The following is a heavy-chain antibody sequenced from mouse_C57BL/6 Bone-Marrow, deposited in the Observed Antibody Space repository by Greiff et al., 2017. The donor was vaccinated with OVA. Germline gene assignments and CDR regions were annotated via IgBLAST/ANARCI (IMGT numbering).Heavy chain of an antibody. V-gene: IGHV1-61*01. CDR2: IYPSDSET. CDR3: ASRGGSSYEKTGYFDV. J-gene: IGHJ1*03. D-gene: IGHD1-1*01. CDR1: GYTFTSYW. Sequence: VQLQQPGAELVRPGSSVKLSCKASGYTFTSYWMDWVKQRPGQGLEWIGNIYPSDSETHYNQKFKDKATLTVDKSSSTAYMQLSSLTSEDSEVYYCASRGGSSYEKTGYFDVWGTGTTVTVSS.